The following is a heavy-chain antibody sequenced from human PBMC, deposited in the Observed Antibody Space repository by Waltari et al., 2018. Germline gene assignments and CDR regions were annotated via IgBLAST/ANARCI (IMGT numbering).Heavy chain of an antibody. CDR1: GCSISSYY. CDR3: ARGEMATIDYFDY. Sequence: QVQLQESGPGLVKPSETLSLTCTVSGCSISSYYWSWIRQPPGKGLEWIGYIYYSGSTNYNPSLKSRVTISVDTSKNQFSLKLSSVTAADTAVYYCARGEMATIDYFDYWGQGTLVTVSS. CDR2: IYYSGST. D-gene: IGHD5-12*01. V-gene: IGHV4-59*01. J-gene: IGHJ4*02.